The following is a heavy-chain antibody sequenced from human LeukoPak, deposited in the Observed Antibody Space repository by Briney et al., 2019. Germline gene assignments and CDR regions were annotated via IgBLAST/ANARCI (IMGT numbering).Heavy chain of an antibody. D-gene: IGHD3-16*01. CDR1: GGTFRSKD. J-gene: IGHJ5*02. CDR3: ARVRSIMGGGYNFFDP. V-gene: IGHV1-69*13. Sequence: SVKVSCKASGGTFRSKDITWVRQAPGHGLERVGGMTPRFGTGNTAQRFQGRVAVTADESTSTVYMELTSLRSDDTALYYCARVRSIMGGGYNFFDPWGQGTQVIVSS. CDR2: MTPRFGTG.